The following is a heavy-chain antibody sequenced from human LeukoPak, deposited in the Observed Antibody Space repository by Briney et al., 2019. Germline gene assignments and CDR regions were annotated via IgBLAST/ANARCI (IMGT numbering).Heavy chain of an antibody. V-gene: IGHV3-21*01. CDR2: ISSSSSYI. D-gene: IGHD6-19*01. CDR3: ARDPNSIAVAGTPHY. CDR1: GFTFSSYS. Sequence: GGSLRLSCAASGFTFSSYSMNWVRQPPGKGLEWVSSISSSSSYIYYADSVKGRFTISRDNAKNSLYLQMNSLRAEDTAVYYCARDPNSIAVAGTPHYWGQGTLVTVSS. J-gene: IGHJ4*02.